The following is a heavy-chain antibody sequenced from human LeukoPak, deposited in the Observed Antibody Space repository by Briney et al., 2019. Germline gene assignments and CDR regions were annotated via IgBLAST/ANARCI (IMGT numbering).Heavy chain of an antibody. CDR1: GGSISSYY. Sequence: SETLSLTCTVSGGSISSYYWSWIRQPPGKGLEWLGYIYYSGSTNYNPSLKSRVTISVDTSKNQFSLKLSSVTAADTAAYYCASFEYSGYDSGPLFDYWGQGTLVTVSS. V-gene: IGHV4-59*01. CDR2: IYYSGST. J-gene: IGHJ4*02. D-gene: IGHD5-12*01. CDR3: ASFEYSGYDSGPLFDY.